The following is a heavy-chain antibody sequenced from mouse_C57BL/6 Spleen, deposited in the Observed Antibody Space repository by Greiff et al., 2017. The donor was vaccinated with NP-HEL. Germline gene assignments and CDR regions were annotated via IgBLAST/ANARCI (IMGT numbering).Heavy chain of an antibody. V-gene: IGHV5-6*01. CDR1: GFTFSSYG. CDR3: ARHNTGFDY. CDR2: ISSGGSYT. J-gene: IGHJ2*01. Sequence: EVKLVESGGDLVKPGGSLKLSCAASGFTFSSYGMSWVRQTPDKRLEWVATISSGGSYTYYPDSVKGRFTISRDNAKNTLYLQMSSLKSEDTAMYYCARHNTGFDYWGQGTTLTVSS. D-gene: IGHD1-1*01.